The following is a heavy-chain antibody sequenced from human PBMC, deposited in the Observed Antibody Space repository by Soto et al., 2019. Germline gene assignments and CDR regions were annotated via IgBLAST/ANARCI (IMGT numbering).Heavy chain of an antibody. CDR2: ISYDGSYK. J-gene: IGHJ6*02. D-gene: IGHD2-2*01. CDR1: GFTFSTYG. CDR3: AKGQHCRSTSCYFYYYGVDV. Sequence: QVQLVESGGGVVQPGRSLRLSCAASGFTFSTYGMHWVRQAPGKGLEWVAVISYDGSYKYYADSVKGRLIISRDKSKNPLYLQMSSLRAEDTAVYYCAKGQHCRSTSCYFYYYGVDVWGQGTTVAVSS. V-gene: IGHV3-30*18.